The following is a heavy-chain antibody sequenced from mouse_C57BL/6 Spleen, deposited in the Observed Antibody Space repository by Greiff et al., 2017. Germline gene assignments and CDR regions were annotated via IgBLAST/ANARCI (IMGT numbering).Heavy chain of an antibody. Sequence: QVKLQQPGAELVMPGASVKLSCKASGYTFTSYWMHWVKQRPGQGLEWIGEIDPSDSYTNYNQKFKGKSTLTVDKSSSTAYMQLSSLASADSAVYYCARSDDGYYFDYWGQAATLTVSS. CDR1: GYTFTSYW. CDR2: IDPSDSYT. D-gene: IGHD2-3*01. J-gene: IGHJ2*01. CDR3: ARSDDGYYFDY. V-gene: IGHV1-69*01.